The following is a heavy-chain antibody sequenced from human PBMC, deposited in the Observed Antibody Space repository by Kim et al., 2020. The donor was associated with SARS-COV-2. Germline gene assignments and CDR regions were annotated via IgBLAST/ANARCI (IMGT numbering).Heavy chain of an antibody. Sequence: SETLSLTCTVSGGSVSSGSYYWSWIRQPPGKGLEWIGYIYYSGSTNYNPSLKSRVTISVDTSKNQFSLKLSSVTAADTAVYYCAGIGLGKGYCSSTSCSLYYYGMDVWGQGTTVTVSS. J-gene: IGHJ6*02. CDR3: AGIGLGKGYCSSTSCSLYYYGMDV. D-gene: IGHD2-2*01. V-gene: IGHV4-61*01. CDR2: IYYSGST. CDR1: GGSVSSGSYY.